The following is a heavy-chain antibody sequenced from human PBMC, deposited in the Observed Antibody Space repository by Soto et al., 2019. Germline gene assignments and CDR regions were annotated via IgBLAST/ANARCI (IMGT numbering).Heavy chain of an antibody. CDR3: AREEYEYSSSRNYYYYYMDV. CDR1: GGSISSYY. CDR2: IYYSGST. D-gene: IGHD6-6*01. Sequence: PSETLSLTCTVSGGSISSYYWSWIRQPPGKGLEWIGYIYYSGSTNYNPSLKSRVTISVDTSKNQFSLILSSVTAADTAVYYCAREEYEYSSSRNYYYYYMDVWGKGTTVTVSS. J-gene: IGHJ6*03. V-gene: IGHV4-59*01.